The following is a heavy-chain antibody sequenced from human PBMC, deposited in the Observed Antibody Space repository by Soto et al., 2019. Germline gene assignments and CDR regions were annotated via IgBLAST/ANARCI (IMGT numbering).Heavy chain of an antibody. V-gene: IGHV4-59*08. CDR3: ARRYGSFFAY. Sequence: TAALSRTEAGCGGSVSRYYWSWIRQHPGKGLEWIGYIYYSGSTNYNPSLKSRVTISVDTSKNQFSLKLSSVTAADIAVYYCARRYGSFFAYWGQGTLVPVSS. J-gene: IGHJ4*02. D-gene: IGHD5-18*01. CDR1: GGSVSRYY. CDR2: IYYSGST.